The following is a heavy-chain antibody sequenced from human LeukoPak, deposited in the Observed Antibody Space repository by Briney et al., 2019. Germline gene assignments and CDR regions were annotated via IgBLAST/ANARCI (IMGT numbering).Heavy chain of an antibody. CDR1: GGSISSSSYY. Sequence: PSETLSLTCTVSGGSISSSSYYWGWVRQPPGKGLEWIGYIYYSGSTYYNPSLKSRVTISVDTSKNQFSLKLSSVTAADTAVYYCARVHRTYDILTGYFYYFDYWGQGTLVTVSS. CDR3: ARVHRTYDILTGYFYYFDY. J-gene: IGHJ4*02. CDR2: IYYSGST. D-gene: IGHD3-9*01. V-gene: IGHV4-30-4*08.